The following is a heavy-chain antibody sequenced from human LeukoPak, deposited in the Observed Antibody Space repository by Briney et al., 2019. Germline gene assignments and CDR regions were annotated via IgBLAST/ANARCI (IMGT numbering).Heavy chain of an antibody. V-gene: IGHV3-30*02. CDR2: IRYDGSNK. J-gene: IGHJ4*02. CDR3: TREGRFKAQHLFDY. D-gene: IGHD2-2*01. Sequence: GGSLRLSCAASGFTFSSYAMHWVRQAPGKGLEWVAFIRYDGSNKYYADSVKGRFTISRDNSKNTLYLQMNSLRAEDTAVYYCTREGRFKAQHLFDYWGQGTMVTVSS. CDR1: GFTFSSYA.